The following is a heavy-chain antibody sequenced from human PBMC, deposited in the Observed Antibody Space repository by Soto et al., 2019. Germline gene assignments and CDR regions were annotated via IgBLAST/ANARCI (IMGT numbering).Heavy chain of an antibody. CDR1: GFTFDDYA. D-gene: IGHD3-10*01. J-gene: IGHJ3*02. CDR3: AKGPSITMVRGVHYDAFDI. V-gene: IGHV3-9*01. Sequence: GGSLRLSCAASGFTFDDYAMHWVRQAPGKGLEWVSGISWNSGSIGYADSVKGRFTISRDNAKNSLYLQMNSLRAEDTALYYCAKGPSITMVRGVHYDAFDIWGQGTMVTVSS. CDR2: ISWNSGSI.